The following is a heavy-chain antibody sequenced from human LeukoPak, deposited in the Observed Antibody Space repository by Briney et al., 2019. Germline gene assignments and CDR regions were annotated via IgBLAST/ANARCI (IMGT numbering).Heavy chain of an antibody. CDR2: ISSGGSTR. Sequence: GGSLRLSCAASAFTFSDYYMSWIRQAPGKGLGWVSYISSGGSTRYYADSVKGRFTISRDNAKNSLYLQMNSLRAEDTGVYYCARDFCSSTSCYGSSNLFDPWGQGTLVTVSS. CDR1: AFTFSDYY. CDR3: ARDFCSSTSCYGSSNLFDP. D-gene: IGHD2-2*01. V-gene: IGHV3-11*01. J-gene: IGHJ5*02.